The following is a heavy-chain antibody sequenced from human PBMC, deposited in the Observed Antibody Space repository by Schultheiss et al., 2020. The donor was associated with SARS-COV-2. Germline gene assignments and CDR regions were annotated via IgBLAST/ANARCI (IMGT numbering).Heavy chain of an antibody. CDR2: ISWNSGSI. V-gene: IGHV3-9*01. CDR1: GFTFDDYA. Sequence: SLKISCAASGFTFDDYAMHWVRQAPGKGLEWVSGISWNSGSIGYADSVKGRFTISRDNAKNSLYLQMNSLRAEDTAVYYCARRLERQVDAFDIWGQGTMVTVSS. J-gene: IGHJ3*02. D-gene: IGHD1-1*01. CDR3: ARRLERQVDAFDI.